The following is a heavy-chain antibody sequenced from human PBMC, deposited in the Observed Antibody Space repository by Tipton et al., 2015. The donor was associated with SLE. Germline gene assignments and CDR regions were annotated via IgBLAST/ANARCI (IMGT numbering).Heavy chain of an antibody. V-gene: IGHV1-2*04. Sequence: QSGAEVKKPGASVKVSCKTSGYTFTDYYLHWVRQAPGQGLEYMGRINPDTGGADYAQRFQDWVTMTTDTSISTAYMELSRLTPDDTAVYYCARDRINSNGWKANAFDLWGLGTMVTVSS. CDR2: INPDTGGA. J-gene: IGHJ3*01. D-gene: IGHD4-11*01. CDR1: GYTFTDYY. CDR3: ARDRINSNGWKANAFDL.